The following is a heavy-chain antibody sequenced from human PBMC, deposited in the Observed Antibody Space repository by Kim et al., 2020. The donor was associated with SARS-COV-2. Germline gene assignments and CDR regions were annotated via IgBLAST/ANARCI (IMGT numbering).Heavy chain of an antibody. Sequence: ASVKVSCKASGYTFTSYAMHWVRQAPGQRLEWMGWINAGNGNTKYSQKFQGRVTITRDTSASTAYMELSSLRSEDTAVYYCARGDELEPFAFDIWGQGTMVTVTS. D-gene: IGHD1-1*01. CDR1: GYTFTSYA. J-gene: IGHJ3*02. V-gene: IGHV1-3*01. CDR3: ARGDELEPFAFDI. CDR2: INAGNGNT.